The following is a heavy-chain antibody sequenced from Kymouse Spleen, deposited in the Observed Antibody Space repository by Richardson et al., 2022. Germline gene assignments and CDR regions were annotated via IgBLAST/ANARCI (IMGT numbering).Heavy chain of an antibody. CDR1: GGSISSSSYY. V-gene: IGHV4-39*01. J-gene: IGHJ4*02. D-gene: IGHD1-7*01. CDR2: IYYSGST. Sequence: QLQLQESGPGLVKPSETLSLTCTVSGGSISSSSYYWGWIRQPPGKGLEWIGSIYYSGSTYYNPSLKSRVTISVDTSKNQFSLKLSSVTAADTAVYYCARITGTTFFDYWGQGTLVTVSS. CDR3: ARITGTTFFDY.